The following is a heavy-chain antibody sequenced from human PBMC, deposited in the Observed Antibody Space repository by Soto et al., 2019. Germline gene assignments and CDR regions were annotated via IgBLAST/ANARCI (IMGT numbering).Heavy chain of an antibody. J-gene: IGHJ4*02. D-gene: IGHD3-10*01. CDR2: IYWDDDK. CDR3: AHHPYYGLAPYSFDY. CDR1: GFSLSTSGVG. Sequence: QITLKESGPTLVKPTQTLTLTCTFSGFSLSTSGVGVDWIRQPPGKALEWLAVIYWDDDKRSSSSLKSRLTITKDTSKNQVVLTMTNMDPVDTATYYCAHHPYYGLAPYSFDYWGQGILVNVSS. V-gene: IGHV2-5*02.